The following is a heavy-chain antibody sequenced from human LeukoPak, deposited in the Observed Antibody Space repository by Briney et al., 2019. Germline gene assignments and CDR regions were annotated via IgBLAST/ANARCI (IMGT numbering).Heavy chain of an antibody. CDR2: IIPVSGTA. CDR3: AREGAAAAIWWFDP. V-gene: IGHV1-69*08. J-gene: IGHJ5*02. Sequence: ASVKVSCETSGGSFSGYTLNWVRQAPGQGLEWMGRIIPVSGTANYPQKFQDRVTIIADKSTSTVYMELSNLRSEDTAVYYCAREGAAAAIWWFDPWGQGTLVTVSS. D-gene: IGHD2-2*01. CDR1: GGSFSGYT.